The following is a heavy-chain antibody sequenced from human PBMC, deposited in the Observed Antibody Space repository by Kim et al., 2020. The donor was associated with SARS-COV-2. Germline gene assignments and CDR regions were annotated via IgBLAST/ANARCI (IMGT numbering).Heavy chain of an antibody. Sequence: GGSLRLSCAASGFTFSSYGMRWVRQAPGKGLEWVAILSEDGSSTYYPDSVKGRFTISRDNSKNTLYLQMSGLRAEDTAIYYCAKDPGGPKQCWFDCWGQGTLVTVS. V-gene: IGHV3-33*05. CDR3: AKDPGGPKQCWFDC. CDR1: GFTFSSYG. J-gene: IGHJ4*02. CDR2: LSEDGSST. D-gene: IGHD2-15*01.